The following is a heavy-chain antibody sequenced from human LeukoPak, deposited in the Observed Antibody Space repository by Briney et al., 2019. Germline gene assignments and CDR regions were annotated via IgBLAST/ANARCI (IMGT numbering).Heavy chain of an antibody. CDR2: IYHSGST. V-gene: IGHV4-30-2*01. CDR1: GGSISSGGYS. J-gene: IGHJ6*03. Sequence: SETLSLTCAVSGGSISSGGYSWSWIRQPPGKGLEWIGYIYHSGSTYYNPSLKSRVTISVDRSKNQFSLKLSSVTAADTAVYYCAREALPSDSSSPYYYYYMDVWGKGTTVTVSS. CDR3: AREALPSDSSSPYYYYYMDV. D-gene: IGHD6-6*01.